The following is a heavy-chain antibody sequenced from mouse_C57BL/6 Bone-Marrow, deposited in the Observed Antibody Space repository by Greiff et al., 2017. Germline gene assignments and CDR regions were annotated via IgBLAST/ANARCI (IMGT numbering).Heavy chain of an antibody. CDR1: GYTFTDYE. CDR2: IDPETGGT. V-gene: IGHV1-15*01. CDR3: TLTTVVATGYFDY. J-gene: IGHJ2*01. Sequence: QVHVKQSGAELVRPGASVTLSCKASGYTFTDYEMHWVKQTPVHGLEWIGAIDPETGGTAYNQKFKGKAILTADKSSSTAYMELRSLTSEDSAVYYCTLTTVVATGYFDYWGQGTTLTVSS. D-gene: IGHD1-1*01.